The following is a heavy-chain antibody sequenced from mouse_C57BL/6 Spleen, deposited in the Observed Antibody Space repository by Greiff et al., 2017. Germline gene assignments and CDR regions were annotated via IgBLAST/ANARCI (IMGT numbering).Heavy chain of an antibody. CDR3: ARWKDLTGTDFDY. CDR1: GYTFTSYW. Sequence: QVQLKQPGAELVKPGASVKLSCKASGYTFTSYWMHWVKQRPGQGLEWIGMIHPNSGSTNYNEKFKSKATLTVDKSSSTAYMQLSSLTSEDSAVYYCARWKDLTGTDFDYWGQGTTLTVSS. J-gene: IGHJ2*01. D-gene: IGHD4-1*01. CDR2: IHPNSGST. V-gene: IGHV1-64*01.